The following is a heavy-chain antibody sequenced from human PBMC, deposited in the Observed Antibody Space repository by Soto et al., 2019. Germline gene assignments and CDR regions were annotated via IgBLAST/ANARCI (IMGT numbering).Heavy chain of an antibody. Sequence: EVQRLESGGGLVQPGGSLRLSCAASGFTFSSYAMSWVRQAPGKGLEWVSAISGSGGSTYYADSVKGRFTISRDNSKNTLYLQINSLSAEDMAVYYCAKDLHAIVVVTGFDYWGQGTLVTVSS. V-gene: IGHV3-23*01. CDR2: ISGSGGST. CDR1: GFTFSSYA. J-gene: IGHJ4*02. D-gene: IGHD2-21*02. CDR3: AKDLHAIVVVTGFDY.